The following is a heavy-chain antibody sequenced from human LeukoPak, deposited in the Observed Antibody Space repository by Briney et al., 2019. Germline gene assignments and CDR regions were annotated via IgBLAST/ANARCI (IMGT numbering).Heavy chain of an antibody. CDR3: ATDSFMVRGVILDY. CDR1: GYTXTELS. J-gene: IGHJ4*02. Sequence: GASVKVSCKVSGYTXTELSMHWVRQAPGKGLEWMGGFDPEDGETIYAQKFQGRVTMTEDTSTDTAYMELSSLRSEDTAVYYCATDSFMVRGVILDYWGQGTLVTVSS. D-gene: IGHD3-10*01. CDR2: FDPEDGET. V-gene: IGHV1-24*01.